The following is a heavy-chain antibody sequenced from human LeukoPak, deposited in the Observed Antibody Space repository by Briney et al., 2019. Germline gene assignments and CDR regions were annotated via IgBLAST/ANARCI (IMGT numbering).Heavy chain of an antibody. CDR2: LDSDGSP. CDR1: GFTVRSDD. Sequence: GGSLRLSCAAFGFTVRSDDMNWVRQAPGKGLEWVSILDSDGSPSYADSVKGRFTISRDNSKNTLDLRMNSLRAEDTAVYYCARAAAGRAYYHYGMDVWGQGTTVTVSS. J-gene: IGHJ6*02. CDR3: ARAAAGRAYYHYGMDV. D-gene: IGHD6-13*01. V-gene: IGHV3-53*01.